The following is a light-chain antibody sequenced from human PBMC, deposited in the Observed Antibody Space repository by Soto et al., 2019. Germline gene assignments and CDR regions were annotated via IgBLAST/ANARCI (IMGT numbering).Light chain of an antibody. V-gene: IGKV3-20*01. CDR3: QQYGSPYT. J-gene: IGKJ2*01. CDR1: QSVSSSY. CDR2: GAS. Sequence: EIVLTHSPGTLSLSPGERATLSCRASQSVSSSYLAWYQQKPGQAPRLLIYGASSRATGIPDRFSGSGSGTDFTLTISRLEPEDFAVYYCQQYGSPYTFGQGTKLEIK.